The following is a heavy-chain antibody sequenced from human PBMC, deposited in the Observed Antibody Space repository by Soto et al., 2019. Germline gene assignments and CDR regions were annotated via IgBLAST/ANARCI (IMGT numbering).Heavy chain of an antibody. CDR2: INPNSGGT. V-gene: IGHV1-2*02. CDR1: GYTFTGYY. CDR3: ARFGFASSGYKFDY. J-gene: IGHJ4*02. Sequence: ASVKVSCKASGYTFTGYYMHWVRQAPGQGLEWMGWINPNSGGTNYAQKFQGRVTMTRDTSISTAYMELSRLRSDDTAVYYCARFGFASSGYKFDYWGQGTLVTVSS. D-gene: IGHD3-22*01.